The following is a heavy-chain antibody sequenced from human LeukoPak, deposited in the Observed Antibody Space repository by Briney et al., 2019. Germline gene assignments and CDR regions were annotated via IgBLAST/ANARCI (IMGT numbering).Heavy chain of an antibody. Sequence: PSETLSLTCAVYGGSFSGYFWSYIRQPPGKGLEWLGEISHSGSTNYSPSLKSRVTISVDKSKNQFSLKLSSVTAADTAVYYCARDRGGDSSGYAPLDYWGQGTLVTVSS. CDR2: ISHSGST. CDR3: ARDRGGDSSGYAPLDY. J-gene: IGHJ4*02. V-gene: IGHV4-34*01. CDR1: GGSFSGYF. D-gene: IGHD3-22*01.